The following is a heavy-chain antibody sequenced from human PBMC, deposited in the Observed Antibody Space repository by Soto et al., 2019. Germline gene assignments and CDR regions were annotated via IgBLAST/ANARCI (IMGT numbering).Heavy chain of an antibody. J-gene: IGHJ6*02. V-gene: IGHV3-21*01. CDR3: AREETAWPLAYGLDV. D-gene: IGHD2-21*02. Sequence: GGSLRLSCAASGFSFSTYSMNWVRQAPGKGLEWVSSISSRSDTYYADSVKGRFTISRDNAKNSVSLQMDSLRAEDAAVYYCAREETAWPLAYGLDVWGQGTTATVSS. CDR1: GFSFSTYS. CDR2: ISSRSDT.